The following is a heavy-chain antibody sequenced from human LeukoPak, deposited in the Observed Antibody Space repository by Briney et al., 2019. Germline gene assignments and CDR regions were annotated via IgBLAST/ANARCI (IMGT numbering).Heavy chain of an antibody. J-gene: IGHJ3*02. D-gene: IGHD6-13*01. Sequence: ASVKVSCKASGGTFSSYAISWVRQAPGQGLEWMGGIIPIFGTANYAQKFQGRVTITTDESTSTAYMELSSLRSEDTAVYYCAREREGVAAAGTDAFDIWGQGIMVTVSS. CDR1: GGTFSSYA. CDR3: AREREGVAAAGTDAFDI. CDR2: IIPIFGTA. V-gene: IGHV1-69*05.